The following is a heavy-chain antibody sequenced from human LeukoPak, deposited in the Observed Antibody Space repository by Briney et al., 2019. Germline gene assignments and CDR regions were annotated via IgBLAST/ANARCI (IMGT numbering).Heavy chain of an antibody. Sequence: GGSLRLSCAASGFTFSSYWMTWVRQAPGKGLEWVANIKQDASERYYVDSVKGRFTISRDKAKNSLYLQMNSLRAEDMAVYYCATPTAGTWHFDYWGQGTLVTVSS. J-gene: IGHJ4*02. V-gene: IGHV3-7*01. D-gene: IGHD1-1*01. CDR2: IKQDASER. CDR1: GFTFSSYW. CDR3: ATPTAGTWHFDY.